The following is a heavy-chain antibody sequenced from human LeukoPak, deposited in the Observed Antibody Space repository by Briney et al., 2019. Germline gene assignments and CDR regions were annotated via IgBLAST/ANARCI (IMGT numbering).Heavy chain of an antibody. CDR3: ARDKVRYSSSSPYDY. CDR2: INPNSGGT. CDR1: GYTFTGYY. V-gene: IGHV1-2*02. D-gene: IGHD6-6*01. J-gene: IGHJ4*02. Sequence: ASVKVSCKASGYTFTGYYMHWVRQAPGQGLEWMGWINPNSGGTNYAQKFQGRVTMTRDTSISTAYMELSRLRSDDTAVYYCARDKVRYSSSSPYDYWGQGTLVTVSS.